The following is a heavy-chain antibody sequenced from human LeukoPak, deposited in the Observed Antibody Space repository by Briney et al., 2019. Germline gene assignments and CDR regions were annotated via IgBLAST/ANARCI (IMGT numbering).Heavy chain of an antibody. Sequence: GGSLRLSCAASEFTFSSYSMNWVRQAPGKGLEWVASIKHDGSEKYYVDSVRGRFTISRDNTMNSLYLQMSSLRAEDTAVYYCATDRGWRTSGYYLYYFEYWGQGTLVTYSS. CDR1: EFTFSSYS. CDR2: IKHDGSEK. CDR3: ATDRGWRTSGYYLYYFEY. J-gene: IGHJ4*02. V-gene: IGHV3-7*01. D-gene: IGHD3-3*01.